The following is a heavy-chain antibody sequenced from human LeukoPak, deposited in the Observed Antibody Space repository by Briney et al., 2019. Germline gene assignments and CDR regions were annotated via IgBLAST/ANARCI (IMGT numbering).Heavy chain of an antibody. V-gene: IGHV3-23*01. CDR2: ISGSGGST. Sequence: PGGSLRLSCAASGFTFSSYGMSWVRQAPGKGLEWVSAISGSGGSTYYADSVKGRFTISRDNSKNTLYLQMNSLRAEDTAVYYCAKVTGGVGHTNWFDPWGQGTLVTVSS. CDR3: AKVTGGVGHTNWFDP. J-gene: IGHJ5*02. D-gene: IGHD3-16*01. CDR1: GFTFSSYG.